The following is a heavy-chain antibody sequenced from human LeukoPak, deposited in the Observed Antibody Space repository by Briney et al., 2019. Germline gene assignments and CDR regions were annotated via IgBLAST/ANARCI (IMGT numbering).Heavy chain of an antibody. J-gene: IGHJ3*02. CDR2: IIPIFGTA. CDR3: ARHEPKMVGAFDI. CDR1: GGTFSSYA. V-gene: IGHV1-69*01. Sequence: GSSVKVSCKASGGTFSSYAISWVRQAPGQGLEWMGGIIPIFGTANYAQKFQGRVTITADESTSTAYMELSSLRSEDTAVYYCARHEPKMVGAFDIWGQGTMVTVSS. D-gene: IGHD2-15*01.